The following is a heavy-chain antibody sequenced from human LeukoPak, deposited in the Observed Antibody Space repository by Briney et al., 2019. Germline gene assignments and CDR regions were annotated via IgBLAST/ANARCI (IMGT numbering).Heavy chain of an antibody. V-gene: IGHV4-39*01. J-gene: IGHJ5*02. CDR3: ARGGALSNWFDP. CDR1: GGSISSSSYY. D-gene: IGHD3-9*01. Sequence: SETLSLTCTVSGGSISSSSYYWGWIRQPPGKGLEWIGSIYYSGSTYYNPSLKSRVTISVDTSKNQFSLKLSSVTAADTAVYYCARGGALSNWFDPWGQGTLVTVSS. CDR2: IYYSGST.